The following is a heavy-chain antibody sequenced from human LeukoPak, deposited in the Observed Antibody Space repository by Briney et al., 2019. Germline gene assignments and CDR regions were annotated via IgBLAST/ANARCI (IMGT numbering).Heavy chain of an antibody. CDR3: ARDRYYYDSSGYPQLYNWFDP. V-gene: IGHV4-61*01. CDR2: IYYSGST. CDR1: GDSTSSDRYY. J-gene: IGHJ5*02. Sequence: SETLSLTCTVSGDSTSSDRYYGGWVRQPPGKGLEWIGYIYYSGSTNYNPSLKSRVTISVDTSKNQFSLKLSSVTAADTAVYYCARDRYYYDSSGYPQLYNWFDPWGQGTLVTVSS. D-gene: IGHD3-22*01.